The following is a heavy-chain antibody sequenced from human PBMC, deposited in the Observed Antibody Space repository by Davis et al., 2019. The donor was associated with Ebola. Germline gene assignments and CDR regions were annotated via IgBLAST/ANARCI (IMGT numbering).Heavy chain of an antibody. D-gene: IGHD3-3*01. CDR3: AKSGLSFGVVKYHYGMDV. CDR2: IKQDGSEK. J-gene: IGHJ6*04. CDR1: GFTFSRYW. Sequence: LSLTCAASGFTFSRYWMSWVRQAPGKGLEWVANIKQDGSEKYYVDSVKGRFTISRDNAKNSLYPQMNSLRAEDTAVYYCAKSGLSFGVVKYHYGMDVWGKGTTVTVSS. V-gene: IGHV3-7*03.